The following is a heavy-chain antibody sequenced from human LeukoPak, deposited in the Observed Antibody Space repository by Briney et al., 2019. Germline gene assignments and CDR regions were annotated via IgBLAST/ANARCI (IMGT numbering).Heavy chain of an antibody. CDR3: ATGNYYDSSGYPFGFDY. J-gene: IGHJ4*02. CDR1: GFTVSSNY. D-gene: IGHD3-22*01. Sequence: PGGSLRLSCAASGFTVSSNYMSWVRQAPGKGLEWVSVLYSGGSTYYADSVKGRFTISRDNSKNTLYLQMNSLRAEDTAVYYCATGNYYDSSGYPFGFDYWGQGTLVTVSS. V-gene: IGHV3-53*01. CDR2: LYSGGST.